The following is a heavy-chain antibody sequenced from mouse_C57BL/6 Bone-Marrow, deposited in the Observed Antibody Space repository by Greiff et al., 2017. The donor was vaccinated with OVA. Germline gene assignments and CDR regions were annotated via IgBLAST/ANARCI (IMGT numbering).Heavy chain of an antibody. V-gene: IGHV2-2*01. CDR3: ARKGLYYDYDKGYAMDY. Sequence: QVQLKQSGPGLVQPSQSLSITCTVSGFALTSYGVHWVRQSPGKGLEWLGVIWSGGSTDYNAAFISRLSISKANSKSQVFFKMNSMQADDTARYYCARKGLYYDYDKGYAMDYWGQGTSVTVSS. CDR2: IWSGGST. D-gene: IGHD2-4*01. J-gene: IGHJ4*01. CDR1: GFALTSYG.